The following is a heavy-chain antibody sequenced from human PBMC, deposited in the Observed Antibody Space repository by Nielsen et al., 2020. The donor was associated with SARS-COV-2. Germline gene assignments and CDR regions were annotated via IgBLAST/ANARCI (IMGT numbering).Heavy chain of an antibody. CDR3: ARGVLINYADY. J-gene: IGHJ4*02. Sequence: ASVKVSCKASGYTFIGYYIHWVRQAPGQGLEWIGRMSPNSGGAKYAQKFQGRVTMTSDTSVTTAYMELNGLTSDDTAMYYCARGVLINYADYWGEGTLVTVSS. CDR2: MSPNSGGA. V-gene: IGHV1-2*06. D-gene: IGHD3-16*01. CDR1: GYTFIGYY.